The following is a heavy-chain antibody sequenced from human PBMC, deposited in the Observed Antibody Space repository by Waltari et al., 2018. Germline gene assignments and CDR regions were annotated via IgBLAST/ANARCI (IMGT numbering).Heavy chain of an antibody. Sequence: QVQLVESGGGVVQPGRSLRLSCAASRFTFSDYGMHWVRQASGKGVEWVAVISYDGSNIYYADSVKGRFTISRDNSKNTVYLQMNSLRAEDRAVYYCAKALDRYGSPQNDAFDIWGQGTRVTVSS. D-gene: IGHD5-18*01. CDR1: RFTFSDYG. CDR2: ISYDGSNI. V-gene: IGHV3-30*18. CDR3: AKALDRYGSPQNDAFDI. J-gene: IGHJ3*02.